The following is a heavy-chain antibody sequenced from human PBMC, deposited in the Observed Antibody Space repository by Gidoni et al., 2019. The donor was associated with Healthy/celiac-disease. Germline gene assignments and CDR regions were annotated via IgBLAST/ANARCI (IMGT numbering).Heavy chain of an antibody. D-gene: IGHD4-17*01. CDR2: IYTSGST. CDR3: ASSLTVTTFQVDY. J-gene: IGHJ4*02. Sequence: QVQLQESGPGLVKPSQTLSLTCTVSGGSISSGSYYWSWIRQPAGKGLEWIGRIYTSGSTNYNPSLKSRVTMSVDTSKNQFSLKLSSVTAADTAVYYCASSLTVTTFQVDYWGQGTLVTVSS. CDR1: GGSISSGSYY. V-gene: IGHV4-61*02.